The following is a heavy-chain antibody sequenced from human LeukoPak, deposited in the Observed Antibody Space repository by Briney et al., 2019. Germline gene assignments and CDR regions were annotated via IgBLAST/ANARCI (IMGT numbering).Heavy chain of an antibody. D-gene: IGHD6-13*01. V-gene: IGHV4-34*01. CDR2: INHSGST. CDR3: ARGLRGGSSSWYA. CDR1: GGSFSGYY. J-gene: IGHJ5*02. Sequence: SETLSLTCAVYGGSFSGYYWSWIRQPPGKGLEWIGEINHSGSTNYNPSLKSRVTISVDTSKNQFSLKLSSVTAADTAVYYCARGLRGGSSSWYAWGQGTLVTVSS.